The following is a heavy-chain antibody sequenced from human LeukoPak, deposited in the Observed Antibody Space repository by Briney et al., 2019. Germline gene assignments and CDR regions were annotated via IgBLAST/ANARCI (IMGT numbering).Heavy chain of an antibody. Sequence: SGGSLRLSCAASGFTFSSYSMNWVRQAPGKGLEWVSSISSSSSYIYYADSVKGQFTISRDNAKNSLYLQMNSLRAEDTAVYYCARPAAHLYFGYWGQGTLVTVSS. D-gene: IGHD6-25*01. CDR1: GFTFSSYS. CDR2: ISSSSSYI. V-gene: IGHV3-21*01. J-gene: IGHJ4*02. CDR3: ARPAAHLYFGY.